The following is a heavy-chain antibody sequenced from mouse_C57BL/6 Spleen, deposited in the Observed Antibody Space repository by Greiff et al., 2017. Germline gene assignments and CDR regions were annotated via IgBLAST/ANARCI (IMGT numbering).Heavy chain of an antibody. CDR1: GYTFTSYG. Sequence: VQLQQSEAELARPGASVKLSCKASGYTFTSYGISWVKQRTGQGLEWIGEIYPRSGNTYYNEKFKGKATLTADKSSSTAYMELRSLTSEDSAVYFCASFAYWGQGTLVTVSA. CDR2: IYPRSGNT. J-gene: IGHJ3*01. CDR3: ASFAY. V-gene: IGHV1-81*01.